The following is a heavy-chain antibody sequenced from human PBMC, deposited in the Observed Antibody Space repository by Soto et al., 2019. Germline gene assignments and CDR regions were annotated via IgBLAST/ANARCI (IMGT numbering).Heavy chain of an antibody. CDR3: ATGSEIDIVATITAFDI. J-gene: IGHJ3*02. D-gene: IGHD5-12*01. CDR2: FDPEDGET. CDR1: GYTLTELS. V-gene: IGHV1-24*01. Sequence: ASVKVSCKVSGYTLTELSMHWVRQAPGKGLEWMGGFDPEDGETIYAQKFQGRVNMTEDTSTDTAYMELRSLRSDDTAVYYCATGSEIDIVATITAFDIWGQGTMVTVSS.